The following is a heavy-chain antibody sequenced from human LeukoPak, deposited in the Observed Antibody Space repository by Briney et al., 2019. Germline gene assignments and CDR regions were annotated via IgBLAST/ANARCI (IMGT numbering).Heavy chain of an antibody. Sequence: PGGSLRLSCAASGFTFNSYGMHWVRQAPGKGLEWVAVISDDGSKKYYADSVKGRFTISRDNSKNTLYLQMNSLKLEDAAVYYCAKVVGSGWYVLVDYWGQGTLVTVSS. V-gene: IGHV3-30*18. D-gene: IGHD6-19*01. CDR1: GFTFNSYG. J-gene: IGHJ4*02. CDR2: ISDDGSKK. CDR3: AKVVGSGWYVLVDY.